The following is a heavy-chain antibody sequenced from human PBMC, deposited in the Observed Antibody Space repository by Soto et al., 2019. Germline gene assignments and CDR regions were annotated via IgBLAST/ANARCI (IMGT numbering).Heavy chain of an antibody. CDR3: ARVGYGDYGRGYYFDF. CDR1: GASIRDGDYY. V-gene: IGHV4-30-4*01. D-gene: IGHD4-17*01. Sequence: SETLSLTCSVSGASIRDGDYYWSWLRQPPGKGPEWIGIIDYTGGTHYNPTLTGAVGMSVDTSANQFSLKVNFVTAADSAVYYCARVGYGDYGRGYYFDFWGPGILVTVSS. CDR2: IDYTGGT. J-gene: IGHJ4*02.